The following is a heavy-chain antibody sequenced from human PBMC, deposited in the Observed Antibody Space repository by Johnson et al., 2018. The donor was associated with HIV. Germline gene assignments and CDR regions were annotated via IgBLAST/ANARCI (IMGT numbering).Heavy chain of an antibody. D-gene: IGHD1-26*01. Sequence: VQLVESGGGVVQPGRSLRLSCAASGFTFSTYGMHWVRQAPGKGLEWVATTSFDERGKHYTDSVKGRFTISRDNSKNALYLQMNSLRAEDTALYYCAKDVPGVVGATNAVLFAFDIWGQGTMVTVSS. V-gene: IGHV3-30*19. CDR2: TSFDERGK. CDR3: AKDVPGVVGATNAVLFAFDI. J-gene: IGHJ3*02. CDR1: GFTFSTYG.